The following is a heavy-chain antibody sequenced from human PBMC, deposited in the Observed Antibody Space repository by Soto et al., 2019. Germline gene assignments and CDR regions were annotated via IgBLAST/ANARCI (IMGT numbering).Heavy chain of an antibody. D-gene: IGHD6-19*01. V-gene: IGHV3-23*01. CDR1: GFAFGRYA. CDR3: ARDQISGWYDN. CDR2: MGGSVDSK. J-gene: IGHJ5*02. Sequence: EVQLLESGGGLVKPGGSLRLSCAASGFAFGRYALSWVRQAPGKGLEWVSAMGGSVDSKSYADSVKGRLTISRDDPKNTLFLEMNSLRPDDTAIYFCARDQISGWYDNWGQGTLVTVSS.